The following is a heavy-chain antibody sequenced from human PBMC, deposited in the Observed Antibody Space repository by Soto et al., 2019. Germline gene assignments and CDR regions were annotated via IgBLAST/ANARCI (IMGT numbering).Heavy chain of an antibody. Sequence: SETLSLTCTVSGGSISSSSYYWGWIRQPPGKGLEWIGSIYYSGSTYYNPSLKSRVTISVDTSKNQFSLKLSSVTAADTAVYYCARIAANWFDPWGQGTLVTVSS. CDR1: GGSISSSSYY. J-gene: IGHJ5*02. V-gene: IGHV4-39*01. D-gene: IGHD6-13*01. CDR3: ARIAANWFDP. CDR2: IYYSGST.